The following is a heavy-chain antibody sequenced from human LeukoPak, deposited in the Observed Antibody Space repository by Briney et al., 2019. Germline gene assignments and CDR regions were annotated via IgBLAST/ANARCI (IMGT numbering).Heavy chain of an antibody. CDR2: VSGSGGST. D-gene: IGHD5-12*01. CDR3: AKARNGYNPIDY. CDR1: GFTFSSYA. Sequence: GGSLRLSCAASGFTFSSYAMNWDRQAPGKGLEWVSGVSGSGGSTYYADSVKGRFTISRDNSKNTLYLQMNSLRAEDTAVYYCAKARNGYNPIDYWGQGTLVTVSS. J-gene: IGHJ4*02. V-gene: IGHV3-23*01.